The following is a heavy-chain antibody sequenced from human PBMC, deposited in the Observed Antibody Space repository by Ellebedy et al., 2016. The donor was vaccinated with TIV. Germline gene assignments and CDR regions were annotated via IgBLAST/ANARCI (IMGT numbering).Heavy chain of an antibody. CDR2: IIGDGSKT. V-gene: IGHV3-74*01. D-gene: IGHD4-11*01. Sequence: GESLKISCAASGFTFSNHWMYWVRQAPGKGLLYISRIIGDGSKTSYADSVKGRFTISRDNAKNTLYLQLNSLGADDTAVYYCARDNDYKIDCWGQGTLVTVSS. CDR3: ARDNDYKIDC. J-gene: IGHJ4*02. CDR1: GFTFSNHW.